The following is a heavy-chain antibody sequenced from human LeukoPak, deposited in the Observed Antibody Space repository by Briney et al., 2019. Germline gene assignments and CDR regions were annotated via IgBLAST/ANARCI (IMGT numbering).Heavy chain of an antibody. CDR1: GFTFSSYG. J-gene: IGHJ6*03. CDR2: ISGGGGST. CDR3: AKSAGRDHYYYYMDV. Sequence: SGGSLRLSCAASGFTFSSYGMSWVRQAPGKGLEWVSAISGGGGSTYYADSVKGRFTISRDNSKNTLYLQMESLRAEDTAVYYCAKSAGRDHYYYYMDVWGKGTTVTASS. D-gene: IGHD1-14*01. V-gene: IGHV3-23*01.